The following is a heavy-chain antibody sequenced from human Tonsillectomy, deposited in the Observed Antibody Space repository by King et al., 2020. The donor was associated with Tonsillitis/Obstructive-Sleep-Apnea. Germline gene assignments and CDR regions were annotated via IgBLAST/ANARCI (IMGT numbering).Heavy chain of an antibody. Sequence: VQLVESGGGLVQPGGSLRLSCAASGFTFSSYWMSWVRQAPGKGLEWVANIKQDGSEKYYVDSVKGRFTISRDNAKNSLYLQMNSLRAEDTAVYYCARDSLGYCSSTSCYIGREMERWFDPWGQGTLVDVSS. J-gene: IGHJ5*02. CDR1: GFTFSSYW. V-gene: IGHV3-7*01. CDR2: IKQDGSEK. CDR3: ARDSLGYCSSTSCYIGREMERWFDP. D-gene: IGHD2-2*02.